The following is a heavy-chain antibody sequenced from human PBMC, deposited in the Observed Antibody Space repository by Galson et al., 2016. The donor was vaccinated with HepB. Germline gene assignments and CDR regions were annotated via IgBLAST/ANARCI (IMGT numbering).Heavy chain of an antibody. CDR2: IYTGGET. CDR1: GFTISSKH. D-gene: IGHD2-15*01. V-gene: IGHV3-53*01. J-gene: IGHJ4*02. CDR3: GRGTVVASAPDH. Sequence: SLRLSCAASGFTISSKHMTWVRQAPGKGLEWVSLIYTGGETYYADSVKGRFTVSSDNSKNLLYLLMNSLRAEDTAVYYWGRGTVVASAPDHWGQGTLVTVSS.